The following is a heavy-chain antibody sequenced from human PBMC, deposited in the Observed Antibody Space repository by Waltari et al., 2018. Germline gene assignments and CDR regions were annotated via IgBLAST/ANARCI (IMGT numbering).Heavy chain of an antibody. CDR3: ARDRNYNWNDRLAFDI. Sequence: QVQLVQSGAEVKKPGASVKVSCKASGYTFTSYGISWVRQAPGQGLEWMGWIRAYNGKKKYAQKLQGRVTMTTETSTSIAYMELRSLRSDDTAVYYCARDRNYNWNDRLAFDIWGQGTMVTVSS. J-gene: IGHJ3*02. CDR1: GYTFTSYG. V-gene: IGHV1-18*01. D-gene: IGHD1-1*01. CDR2: IRAYNGKK.